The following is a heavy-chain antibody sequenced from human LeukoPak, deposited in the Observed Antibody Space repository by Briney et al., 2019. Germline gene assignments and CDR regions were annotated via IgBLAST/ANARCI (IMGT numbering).Heavy chain of an antibody. CDR1: GYTFTSYY. CDR2: INPSIGRT. D-gene: IGHD1-26*01. Sequence: ASVKVSCKASGYTFTSYYMHWVRQAPGQGLEWMGIINPSIGRTSYAQKFQGRVTMTRDTSTTTVYMELSSLRSDDTAVYYCAKIVGASNGCFDFWGQGTLVTVSS. J-gene: IGHJ4*02. CDR3: AKIVGASNGCFDF. V-gene: IGHV1-46*01.